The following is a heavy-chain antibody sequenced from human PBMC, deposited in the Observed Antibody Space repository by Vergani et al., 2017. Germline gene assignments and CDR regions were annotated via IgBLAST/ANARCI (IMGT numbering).Heavy chain of an antibody. V-gene: IGHV1-69*04. CDR2: IIPILGIA. CDR1: GGTFSSYA. CDR3: ARGVGGSYLVGY. D-gene: IGHD1-26*01. J-gene: IGHJ4*02. Sequence: QVQLVQSGAEVKKPGASVKVSCKASGGTFSSYAISWVRQAPGQGLEWMGRIIPILGIANYAQKFQGRVTITADKSTSTAYRELSSLRSEDTAVYYCARGVGGSYLVGYWGQGTLVTVSS.